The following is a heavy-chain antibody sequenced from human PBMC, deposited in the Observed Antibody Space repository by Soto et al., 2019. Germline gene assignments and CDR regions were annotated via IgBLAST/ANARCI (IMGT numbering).Heavy chain of an antibody. V-gene: IGHV1-69*13. CDR3: AREGIANSYGYWPFDY. CDR1: GGTFSSYA. J-gene: IGHJ4*02. CDR2: IIPIFGTA. D-gene: IGHD5-18*01. Sequence: ASVKVSCKASGGTFSSYAISWVRQAPGQGLEWMGGIIPIFGTANYAQKFQGSVTITADESTSTAYMELSSLRSEDTAVYYCAREGIANSYGYWPFDYWGQGTLVTVSS.